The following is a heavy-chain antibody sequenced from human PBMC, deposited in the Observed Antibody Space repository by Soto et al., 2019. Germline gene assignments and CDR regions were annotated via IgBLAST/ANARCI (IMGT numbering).Heavy chain of an antibody. V-gene: IGHV3-66*01. CDR2: IYSGGGT. Sequence: EVPLVESGGGLVQPGGSLRLSCAASGFTVSSNYMTWVRQAPGKGLEWVSVIYSGGGTYYADSVKGRFTISRDNSKNTLSLQMHSLRTEDTAVYYCASIAVDGTFDYWGQGTLVTVSS. CDR1: GFTVSSNY. J-gene: IGHJ4*02. D-gene: IGHD6-13*01. CDR3: ASIAVDGTFDY.